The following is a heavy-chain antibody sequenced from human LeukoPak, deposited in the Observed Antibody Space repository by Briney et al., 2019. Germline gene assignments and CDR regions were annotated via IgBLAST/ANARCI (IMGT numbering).Heavy chain of an antibody. CDR2: TYYRSKWYN. CDR3: ARMVGATPDY. D-gene: IGHD1-26*01. J-gene: IGHJ4*02. V-gene: IGHV6-1*01. CDR1: GDSVSSNSAA. Sequence: SQTLSLTCAISGDSVSSNSAAWNWIRQSPSRGLEWLGRTYYRSKWYNDYSVSVNSRITINPDTTKNQFSLQLNSVTPDDTAVYYCARMVGATPDYWGQGTVVTVSS.